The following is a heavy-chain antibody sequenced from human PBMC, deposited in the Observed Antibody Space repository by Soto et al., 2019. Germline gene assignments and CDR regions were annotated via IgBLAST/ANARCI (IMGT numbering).Heavy chain of an antibody. D-gene: IGHD7-27*01. CDR2: IYPGDSDT. Sequence: GEXLKISCKGSGYSFTSYWIGWVRQMPGKGLEWMGIIYPGDSDTRYSPSFQGRVTISADKSISTAYLQWSSLKASDTAMYYCASHAQTGDSYYYGMDVWGQGTTVTVSS. CDR1: GYSFTSYW. J-gene: IGHJ6*02. CDR3: ASHAQTGDSYYYGMDV. V-gene: IGHV5-51*01.